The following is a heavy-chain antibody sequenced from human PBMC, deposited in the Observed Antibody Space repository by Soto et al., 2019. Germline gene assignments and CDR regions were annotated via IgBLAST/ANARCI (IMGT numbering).Heavy chain of an antibody. CDR2: IGGSGGST. J-gene: IGHJ4*02. CDR1: GFTFSSYA. Sequence: EVQLLDSGGDSVQPGGSLRLSCAASGFTFSSYAMSWVRQAPGKGLEWVSAIGGSGGSTYYADSVKGRFTISRDNSKNTLILPIGSLRAEDTAVYYCAKDRYKTSARGSIDYWGQGTLGTVSS. CDR3: AKDRYKTSARGSIDY. D-gene: IGHD3-9*01. V-gene: IGHV3-23*01.